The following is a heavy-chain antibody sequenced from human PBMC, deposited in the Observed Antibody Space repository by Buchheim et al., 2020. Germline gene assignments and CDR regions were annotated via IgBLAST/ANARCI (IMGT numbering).Heavy chain of an antibody. V-gene: IGHV3-66*02. D-gene: IGHD3-3*01. CDR2: IYSGGST. J-gene: IGHJ1*01. CDR3: ASTGNRFLEWLLDAEYFQH. CDR1: GFTVSSNY. Sequence: EVQLVESGGGLVQPGGSLRLSCAASGFTVSSNYMSWVRQAPGKGLEWVSVIYSGGSTYYADSVKGRFTISRDNSKNTLYLQMNSLRAEDTAVYYCASTGNRFLEWLLDAEYFQHWGQGTL.